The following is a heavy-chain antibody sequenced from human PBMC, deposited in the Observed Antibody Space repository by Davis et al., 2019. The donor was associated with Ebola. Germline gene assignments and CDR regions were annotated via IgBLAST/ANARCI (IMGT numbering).Heavy chain of an antibody. V-gene: IGHV3-30-3*01. CDR3: ARGVAVDGFYFDY. CDR1: GFTFSSFA. J-gene: IGHJ4*02. CDR2: ITNDGFNK. D-gene: IGHD6-19*01. Sequence: GESLKISCAASGFTFSSFAMLWVRQAPGKGLEWVAVITNDGFNKDYADSVKGRFTISRDNPKNTLYLQMNSLRAEDTAVYFCARGVAVDGFYFDYWGQGTLVTVSS.